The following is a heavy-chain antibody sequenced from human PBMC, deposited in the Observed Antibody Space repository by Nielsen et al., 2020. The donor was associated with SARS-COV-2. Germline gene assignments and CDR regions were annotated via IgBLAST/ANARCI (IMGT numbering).Heavy chain of an antibody. Sequence: SETLSLTCAVHGGSFSSYYWNWIRQPPGKGLEWIGEINHSGSTSYNPSLRSRITISVDTSKNQFSLRLSSVTAADTAVYYCARRTGRPYYFDYWGQGTLVTVPS. CDR2: INHSGST. CDR1: GGSFSSYY. D-gene: IGHD3/OR15-3a*01. J-gene: IGHJ4*02. CDR3: ARRTGRPYYFDY. V-gene: IGHV4-34*01.